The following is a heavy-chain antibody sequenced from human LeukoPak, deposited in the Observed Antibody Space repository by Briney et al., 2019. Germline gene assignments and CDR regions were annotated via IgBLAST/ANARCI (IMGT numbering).Heavy chain of an antibody. V-gene: IGHV3-23*01. D-gene: IGHD3-22*01. Sequence: GGSLRLSCAASGFTFSSYAMSWVPQAPGKGLEWFSTISGSGGSTYYADSVKGRFTISRDNSKNTLYLQMNSLRAEDTAVYYYAKAGTRGYYDSSGYPYYFDYWGQGTLVTVSS. CDR2: ISGSGGST. CDR1: GFTFSSYA. J-gene: IGHJ4*02. CDR3: AKAGTRGYYDSSGYPYYFDY.